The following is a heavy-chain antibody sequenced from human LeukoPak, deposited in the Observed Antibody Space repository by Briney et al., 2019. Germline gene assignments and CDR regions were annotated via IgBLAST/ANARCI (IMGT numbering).Heavy chain of an antibody. V-gene: IGHV3-23*01. J-gene: IGHJ4*02. CDR2: MSGSGGST. CDR3: AKDKRHTSGWYYDY. CDR1: GFTFSSYA. Sequence: PGGSLRLSCVASGFTFSSYAMSWVRQAPGKGLECVSAMSGSGGSTYHADSVKGRFTISRDNSKNTLYLQMNNPRAEDTAVYYCAKDKRHTSGWYYDYWGQGTLVTVSS. D-gene: IGHD6-19*01.